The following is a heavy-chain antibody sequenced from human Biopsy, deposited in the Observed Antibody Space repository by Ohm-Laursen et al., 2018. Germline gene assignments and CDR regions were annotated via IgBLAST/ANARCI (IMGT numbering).Heavy chain of an antibody. CDR3: ARVFGGAYYSYAFDI. D-gene: IGHD1-26*01. V-gene: IGHV1-18*01. CDR1: GYTFTNYY. J-gene: IGHJ3*02. Sequence: GASVKVSCKASGYTFTNYYLHWVRRAPGQGLEWMGWITADEKNSAPKFQGRVTMTTDMSTSTAYMELRGLKSDDTAVYYCARVFGGAYYSYAFDIWGQGTLVIVSS. CDR2: ITADEK.